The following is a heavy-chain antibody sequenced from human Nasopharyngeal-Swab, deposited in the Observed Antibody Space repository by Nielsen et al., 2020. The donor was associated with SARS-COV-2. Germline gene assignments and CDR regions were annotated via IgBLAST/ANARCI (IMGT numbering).Heavy chain of an antibody. Sequence: SETLSLTCTVSGGSISSSSYYWIWIRQPPGKGLEWIGYIYYSGSTYYNPSLKSRVTISVDTSKNQFSLKLSSVTAADTAVYYCARVYYYYYYMDVWGKGTTVTVSS. CDR1: GGSISSSSYY. CDR3: ARVYYYYYYMDV. J-gene: IGHJ6*03. CDR2: IYYSGST. V-gene: IGHV4-30-4*01.